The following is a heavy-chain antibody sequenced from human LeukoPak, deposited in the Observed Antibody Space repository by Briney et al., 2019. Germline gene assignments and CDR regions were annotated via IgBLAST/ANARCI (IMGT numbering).Heavy chain of an antibody. V-gene: IGHV4-34*01. D-gene: IGHD3-10*01. CDR2: INHSGST. CDR3: ARGRMVRGVISYHYYMDV. CDR1: GGSFSGYY. J-gene: IGHJ6*03. Sequence: SETLSLTCAVYGGSFSGYYWSWIRQPPGKGLEWIGEINHSGSTNYNPSLKSRVTISVDTSKNQFSLKLSSVTAADTAVYYCARGRMVRGVISYHYYMDVWGKGTTVTVSS.